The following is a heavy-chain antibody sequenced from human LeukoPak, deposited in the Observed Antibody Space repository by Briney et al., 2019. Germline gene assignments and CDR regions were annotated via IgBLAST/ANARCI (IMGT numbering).Heavy chain of an antibody. CDR2: IYYSGST. J-gene: IGHJ4*02. D-gene: IGHD3-10*01. Sequence: SETLSLTCTVSGGSISSSSYYWGWIRQPPGKGLEWIGSIYYSGSTYYTPSLKSRVTISVDTSKNQFSLKLSSVTAADTAVYYCARLGYYGSGSYYILFDYWGQGTLVTVSS. CDR3: ARLGYYGSGSYYILFDY. CDR1: GGSISSSSYY. V-gene: IGHV4-39*01.